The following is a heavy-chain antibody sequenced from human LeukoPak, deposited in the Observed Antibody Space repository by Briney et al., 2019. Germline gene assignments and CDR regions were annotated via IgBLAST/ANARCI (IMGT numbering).Heavy chain of an antibody. CDR1: GFTFSSYG. CDR3: ARDYLFLYSSGGFDY. V-gene: IGHV3-30*02. CDR2: IRYDGSNK. Sequence: GGSLRLSCAASGFTFSSYGMHWVRQAPGKGLEWVAFIRYDGSNKYYADSVKGRFTISRDNSKNTLYLQMNSLRAEDTAVYYCARDYLFLYSSGGFDYWGQGTLVTVSS. J-gene: IGHJ4*02. D-gene: IGHD2-15*01.